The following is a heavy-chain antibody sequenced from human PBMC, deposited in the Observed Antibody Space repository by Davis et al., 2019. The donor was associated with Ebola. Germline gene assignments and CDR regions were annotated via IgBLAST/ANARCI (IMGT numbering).Heavy chain of an antibody. V-gene: IGHV3-21*01. CDR3: ARASDYYDSSGYYYYNMDV. CDR1: GFTFRTYI. J-gene: IGHJ6*02. D-gene: IGHD3-22*01. CDR2: ISGSSSYR. Sequence: PGGSLRLSCAASGFTFRTYIMNWVRQAPGKGLEWVSSISGSSSYRYHADSVKGRFTISRDNAKNSLYLQMNSLRAEDSAVYYCARASDYYDSSGYYYYNMDVWGQGTTVTVSS.